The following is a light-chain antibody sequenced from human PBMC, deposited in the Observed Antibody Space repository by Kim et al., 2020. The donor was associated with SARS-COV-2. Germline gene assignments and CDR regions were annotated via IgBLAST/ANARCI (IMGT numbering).Light chain of an antibody. CDR3: QQYGDSPYT. Sequence: SPGESATLSCRASQSVSNSYVSWYKQRPGQAPRLLIYGASNRATGIPDRFSGGGSGTDFTLTISRLEPEDFAVYHCQQYGDSPYTFGQGTKLEI. J-gene: IGKJ2*01. CDR1: QSVSNSY. CDR2: GAS. V-gene: IGKV3-20*01.